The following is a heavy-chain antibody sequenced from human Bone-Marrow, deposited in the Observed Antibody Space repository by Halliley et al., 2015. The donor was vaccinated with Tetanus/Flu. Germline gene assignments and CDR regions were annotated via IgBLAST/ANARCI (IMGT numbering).Heavy chain of an antibody. V-gene: IGHV3-13*01. Sequence: SLRLSCAASGFTFSSYDMHWVRQGTGKGLEWVSVIGTSGDTYYPGSVKGRFTISREDAKNSLYLQMNSLRAGDTAVYYCARARYYYDTSGYSSSYFDYWGQGTLVTVSS. CDR1: GFTFSSYD. CDR2: IGTSGDT. J-gene: IGHJ4*02. CDR3: ARARYYYDTSGYSSSYFDY. D-gene: IGHD3-22*01.